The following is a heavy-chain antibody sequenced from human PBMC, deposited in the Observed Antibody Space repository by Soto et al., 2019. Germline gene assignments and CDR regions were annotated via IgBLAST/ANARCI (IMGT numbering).Heavy chain of an antibody. D-gene: IGHD4-17*01. CDR3: ARDDNYDDNGLDL. J-gene: IGHJ5*02. CDR1: GFSFYTHG. Sequence: QVQLVESGGGVVRPGRSLRLSCEATGFSFYTHGMHWVRQAPGKGLEWLAVIVNDGSEQAYSDSVKGRFTILRDNSKNTLYLQMNNLRAEDTAVYYCARDDNYDDNGLDLWGQGIRVTVSS. V-gene: IGHV3-33*01. CDR2: IVNDGSEQ.